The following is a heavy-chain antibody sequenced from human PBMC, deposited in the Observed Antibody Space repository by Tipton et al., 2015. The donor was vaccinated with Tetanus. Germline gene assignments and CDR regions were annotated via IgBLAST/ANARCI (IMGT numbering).Heavy chain of an antibody. Sequence: LRLSCDVSGASISSAAWTWIRQPSGEGLEWIGYISNSGSTYYNPSLKSRVTISVDTSQKQISLKVNSVTAADTAVYYCARDRGVRGGYYYYHGMDVWGQGTTVTVSS. CDR3: ARDRGVRGGYYYYHGMDV. CDR2: ISNSGST. D-gene: IGHD3-10*01. CDR1: GASISSAA. J-gene: IGHJ6*02. V-gene: IGHV4-30-2*01.